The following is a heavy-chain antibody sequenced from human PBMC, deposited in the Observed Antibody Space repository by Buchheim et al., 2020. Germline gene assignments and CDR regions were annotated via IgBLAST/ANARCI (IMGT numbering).Heavy chain of an antibody. J-gene: IGHJ5*02. Sequence: VQLVESGGGLVQPGGSLRLSCAASGFSFNSYAMHWVRQAPGKGLEWVAVISYDGSNKYYADSVKGRFTISRENSKNTLYLQMNSLRAEDTAVYYCAREGVYGDYGKTDWFDPWGQGTL. CDR1: GFSFNSYA. D-gene: IGHD4-17*01. V-gene: IGHV3-30-3*01. CDR2: ISYDGSNK. CDR3: AREGVYGDYGKTDWFDP.